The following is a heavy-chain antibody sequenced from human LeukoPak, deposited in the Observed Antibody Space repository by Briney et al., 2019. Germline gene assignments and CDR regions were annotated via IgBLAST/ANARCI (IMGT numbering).Heavy chain of an antibody. V-gene: IGHV3-66*02. CDR2: FYSGGDT. J-gene: IGHJ4*02. CDR1: GFLVRNNY. Sequence: GGSLRLSCAASGFLVRNNYMSWVRQAPGKGLELVSVFYSGGDTYYTDSVKGRFTISRDSSKNMLFLQMNSLRAEGTAVYYCTTAPMRDGGYDYLFDFWGQGTLVTVSS. D-gene: IGHD5-12*01. CDR3: TTAPMRDGGYDYLFDF.